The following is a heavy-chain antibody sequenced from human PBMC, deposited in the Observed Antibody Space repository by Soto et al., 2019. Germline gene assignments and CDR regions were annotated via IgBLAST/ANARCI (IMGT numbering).Heavy chain of an antibody. Sequence: YLRLSCAASGFTFSSYGMHWVRQAPGKGLEWVAVISYDGSNKYYADSVKGRFTISRDNSKNTLYLQMNSLRAEDTAVYYCAKDREALGAVAGTFYFDYWGQGTLVTVSS. V-gene: IGHV3-30*18. CDR3: AKDREALGAVAGTFYFDY. CDR2: ISYDGSNK. D-gene: IGHD6-19*01. J-gene: IGHJ4*02. CDR1: GFTFSSYG.